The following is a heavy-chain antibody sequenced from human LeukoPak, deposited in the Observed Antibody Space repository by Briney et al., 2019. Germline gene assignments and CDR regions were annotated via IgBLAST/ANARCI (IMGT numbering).Heavy chain of an antibody. CDR2: IYHSGST. V-gene: IGHV4-38-2*01. D-gene: IGHD2-15*01. Sequence: SETLSLTCAVSGYSISSGYYWGWIRQPPGKGLEWIGSIYHSGSTYYNPSLKSRVTISVDTSKNQFSLKLSSVTAADTAVYYCARRPAAMYCSGGSCYSREYYFGYWGQGTLVTVSS. CDR1: GYSISSGYY. CDR3: ARRPAAMYCSGGSCYSREYYFGY. J-gene: IGHJ4*02.